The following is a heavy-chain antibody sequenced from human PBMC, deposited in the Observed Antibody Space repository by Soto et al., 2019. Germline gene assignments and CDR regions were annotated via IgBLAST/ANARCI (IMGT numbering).Heavy chain of an antibody. D-gene: IGHD6-19*01. J-gene: IGHJ3*02. CDR3: ARPPIAVANDAFDI. V-gene: IGHV1-8*01. CDR1: GYTFTSYD. Sequence: ASVKVSCKASGYTFTSYDINWVRQATGQGLEWMGWMNPNSGNTGYAQKFQGRVTMTRNTSISTAYMELSSLRSEDTAVYYCARPPIAVANDAFDIWGQGTTLTVSS. CDR2: MNPNSGNT.